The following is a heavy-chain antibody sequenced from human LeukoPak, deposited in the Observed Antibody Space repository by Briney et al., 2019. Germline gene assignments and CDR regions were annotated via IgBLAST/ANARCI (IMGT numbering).Heavy chain of an antibody. Sequence: SETLSLTCTVSGDSISSYYWSWIRQPAGKGLEWIGRIYTSGITNYNPSLKSRATMSVHTSKNQFSLKVNSVTAADTAVYYCARAPDYLTNWFDPWGQGTLVTVSS. V-gene: IGHV4-4*07. J-gene: IGHJ5*02. CDR1: GDSISSYY. CDR3: ARAPDYLTNWFDP. CDR2: IYTSGIT. D-gene: IGHD4-11*01.